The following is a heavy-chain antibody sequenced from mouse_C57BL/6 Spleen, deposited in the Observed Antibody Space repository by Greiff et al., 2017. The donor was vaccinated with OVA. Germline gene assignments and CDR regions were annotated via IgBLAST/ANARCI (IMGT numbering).Heavy chain of an antibody. J-gene: IGHJ3*01. D-gene: IGHD2-3*01. CDR2: ISSGSSTI. CDR1: GFTFSDYG. V-gene: IGHV5-17*01. Sequence: VQLKESGGGLVKPGGSLKLSCAASGFTFSDYGMHWVRQAPEKGLEWVAYISSGSSTIYYADTVKGRFTISRDNAKNTLFLQMTSLRSEDTAMYYCANYDGYYGGFAYWGQGTLVTVSA. CDR3: ANYDGYYGGFAY.